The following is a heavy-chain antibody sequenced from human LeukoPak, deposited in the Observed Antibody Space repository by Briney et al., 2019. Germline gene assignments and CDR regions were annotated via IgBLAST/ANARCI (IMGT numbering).Heavy chain of an antibody. V-gene: IGHV4-38-2*02. J-gene: IGHJ4*02. Sequence: SETLSLTCTVSGYSISSGYYWGWIRQPPGKGLEWIGYIYYSGSTNYNPSLKSRVTISVDTSKNQFSLKLSSVTAADTAVYYCARDRGGWYVDYWGQGTLVTVSS. D-gene: IGHD6-19*01. CDR2: IYYSGST. CDR3: ARDRGGWYVDY. CDR1: GYSISSGYY.